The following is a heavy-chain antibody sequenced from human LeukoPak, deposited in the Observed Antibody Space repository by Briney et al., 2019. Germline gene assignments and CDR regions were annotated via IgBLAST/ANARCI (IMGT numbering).Heavy chain of an antibody. J-gene: IGHJ3*02. CDR2: ISSRSTYI. CDR1: GYTFRDYS. CDR3: VGGNDPDSLWRPYRLDAFDI. D-gene: IGHD3-16*02. Sequence: PGESLRLSCAASGYTFRDYSVNWVRHVAGKGLEWVASISSRSTYISYAASVKGRFTISRDNARSSLFLLMNSLRAEDTALYYCVGGNDPDSLWRPYRLDAFDIWGQGTMVIVSS. V-gene: IGHV3-21*06.